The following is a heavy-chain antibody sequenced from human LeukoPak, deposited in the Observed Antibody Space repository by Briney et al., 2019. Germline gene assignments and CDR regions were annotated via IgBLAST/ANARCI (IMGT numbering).Heavy chain of an antibody. D-gene: IGHD4-17*01. V-gene: IGHV4-61*02. J-gene: IGHJ6*02. CDR2: IYTSGST. CDR3: AGGDYVSYYYGMGV. CDR1: GGSISSGSSY. Sequence: PSQTLSLTCTVSGGSISSGSSYWSWIRPPAGKGLEWIRRIYTSGSTNYNPSLKSRVTISVDTSKNQFSLKLRSVTAADTAVYYCAGGDYVSYYYGMGVWGQGTPVTVSS.